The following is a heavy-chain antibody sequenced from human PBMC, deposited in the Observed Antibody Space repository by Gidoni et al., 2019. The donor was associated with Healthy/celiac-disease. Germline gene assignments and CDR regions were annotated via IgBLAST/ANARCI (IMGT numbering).Heavy chain of an antibody. CDR3: ARDLHDYYYDSSGYYYGFDY. Sequence: QVQLVQSGAEVKKPGASVKVSCKASGYTFTSYGICWVRQAPGKGLEWMGWISAYNGNTNYAQKLQGRVTMTTDTSTSTAYMELRSLRSDDTAVYYCARDLHDYYYDSSGYYYGFDYWGQGTLVTVSS. V-gene: IGHV1-18*01. D-gene: IGHD3-22*01. CDR1: GYTFTSYG. CDR2: ISAYNGNT. J-gene: IGHJ4*02.